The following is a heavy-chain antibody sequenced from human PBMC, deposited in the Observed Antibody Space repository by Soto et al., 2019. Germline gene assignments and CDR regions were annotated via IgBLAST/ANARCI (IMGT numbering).Heavy chain of an antibody. CDR2: INPRSVTR. V-gene: IGHV3-48*02. CDR3: VRAGKGTSYGYFY. Sequence: EVQLVESGGGLVQPGGSLRLSCAVSGLTFTTYNFNWVRQAPGKGLEWISFINPRSVTRHYADSVKGRFTISRDNAKNSLYLQMNSLTDADTAVYYCVRAGKGTSYGYFYWGQGTLVIVSS. CDR1: GLTFTTYN. D-gene: IGHD3-16*01. J-gene: IGHJ4*02.